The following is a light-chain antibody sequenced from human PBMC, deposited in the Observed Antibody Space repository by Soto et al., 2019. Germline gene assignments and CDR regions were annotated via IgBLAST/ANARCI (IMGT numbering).Light chain of an antibody. V-gene: IGKV1-39*01. Sequence: DIQLTQSPSSLSASVGDRITITCRASQSISTYLNWYQQKPGEAPTLLVYDSSTLQSGVPSRFSGSGFGAEFTLTVSSLQPEDFATYYCQQSYSNPTVTFGQGTKVEIK. CDR2: DSS. CDR1: QSISTY. J-gene: IGKJ1*01. CDR3: QQSYSNPTVT.